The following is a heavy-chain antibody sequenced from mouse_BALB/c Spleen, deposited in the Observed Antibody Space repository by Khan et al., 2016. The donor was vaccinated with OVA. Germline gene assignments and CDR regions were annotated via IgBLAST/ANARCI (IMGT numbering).Heavy chain of an antibody. V-gene: IGHV2-6-4*01. CDR2: IWGGGGT. J-gene: IGHJ4*01. Sequence: QVQLKQSGPGLVAPSQSLSITCTVSGFSLSSYNIHWVRQPPGKGLEWLGMIWGGGGTDYNSTLKSRLSISKDNSKRQVFLKVNSLQTDDTAMYYCARAYYRDDGYYAMDYWGQGTSVTVSS. D-gene: IGHD2-14*01. CDR1: GFSLSSYN. CDR3: ARAYYRDDGYYAMDY.